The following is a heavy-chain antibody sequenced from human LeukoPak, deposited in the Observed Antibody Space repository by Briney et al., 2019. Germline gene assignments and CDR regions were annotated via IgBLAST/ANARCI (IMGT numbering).Heavy chain of an antibody. J-gene: IGHJ4*02. V-gene: IGHV3-73*01. Sequence: PGGSLRLSCAASGFTFSGYAMHWVRQASGKGLEWVGRIRSKANSYATAYAASVKGRFTISRDDSKNTAYLQMNSLKTEDTAVYYCTRRYSSSSPFDYWGQGTLVTVSS. CDR3: TRRYSSSSPFDY. CDR2: IRSKANSYAT. CDR1: GFTFSGYA. D-gene: IGHD6-13*01.